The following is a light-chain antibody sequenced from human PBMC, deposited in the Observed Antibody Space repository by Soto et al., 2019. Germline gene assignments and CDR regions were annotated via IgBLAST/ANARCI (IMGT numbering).Light chain of an antibody. V-gene: IGLV2-11*01. CDR2: DVT. J-gene: IGLJ3*02. Sequence: QSALTQPRSVSGSPGQSVTISCTGTSSDVGGYNYVSWYQQLPGKAPKLIIYDVTERPSGVPDRFSGSKSGTTASLTISGLQHEDAADYYCCSYSGLDHWLFGGGTKLTVL. CDR1: SSDVGGYNY. CDR3: CSYSGLDHWL.